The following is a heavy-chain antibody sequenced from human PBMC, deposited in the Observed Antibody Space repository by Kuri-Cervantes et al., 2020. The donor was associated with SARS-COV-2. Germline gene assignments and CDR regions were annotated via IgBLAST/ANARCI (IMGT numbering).Heavy chain of an antibody. J-gene: IGHJ4*02. CDR2: ISDSGGST. Sequence: GGSLRPPCEALGFTFSSFGMSWVRQAPGKGLEWVSAISDSGGSTFYADSVKGRFTISRDNSKNMVYLQMDSLRAEDTAVYYCAKAAFTGYTGYRVDWGQGTLVTVSS. V-gene: IGHV3-23*01. CDR1: GFTFSSFG. D-gene: IGHD6-13*01. CDR3: AKAAFTGYTGYRVD.